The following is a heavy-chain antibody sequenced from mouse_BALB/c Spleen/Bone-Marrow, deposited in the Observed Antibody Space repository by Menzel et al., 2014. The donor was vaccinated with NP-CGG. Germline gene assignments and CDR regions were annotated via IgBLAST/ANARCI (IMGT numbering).Heavy chain of an antibody. CDR3: ARRDFRSWFAY. CDR2: INPSNGRA. CDR1: GYTFTSYW. D-gene: IGHD2-14*01. V-gene: IGHV1S81*02. J-gene: IGHJ3*01. Sequence: VQLQQSGAELVKPGVSVNLSCKASGYTFTSYWVYWVKQRPGQGLEWIGEINPSNGRANYNEKFKNKATLTVDKSTSTAYMQVSSLTSEDSAVYYCARRDFRSWFAYWGQGTLVTVSA.